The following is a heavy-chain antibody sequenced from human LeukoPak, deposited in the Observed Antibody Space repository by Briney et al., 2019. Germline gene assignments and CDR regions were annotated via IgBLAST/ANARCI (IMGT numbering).Heavy chain of an antibody. Sequence: GGSLRLSCAASGFTVSSNYMSWVRQAPGKGLEWVSGISGSGGSTYYADSVKGRFTISRDNSKNTLYLQMNSLRAEDTAVYYCAKGRIAAADDYFDYWGQGTLVTVSS. CDR2: ISGSGGST. V-gene: IGHV3-23*01. CDR3: AKGRIAAADDYFDY. CDR1: GFTVSSNY. D-gene: IGHD6-13*01. J-gene: IGHJ4*02.